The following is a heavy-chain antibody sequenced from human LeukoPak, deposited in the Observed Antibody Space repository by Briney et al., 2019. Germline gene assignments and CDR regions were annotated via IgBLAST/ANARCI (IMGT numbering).Heavy chain of an antibody. CDR2: ISGSGSNT. V-gene: IGHV3-23*01. CDR1: GFTFSNYA. Sequence: PGGSLRLSCAASGFTFSNYAMNWVRQAPGKGLEWVSSISGSGSNTYYADSVKGRFTISRDNSKNTLYLQMNSLRAEDTALYYCAKNLGYCTSTSCSTENFDYWGQGTLVTVSS. J-gene: IGHJ4*02. D-gene: IGHD2-2*02. CDR3: AKNLGYCTSTSCSTENFDY.